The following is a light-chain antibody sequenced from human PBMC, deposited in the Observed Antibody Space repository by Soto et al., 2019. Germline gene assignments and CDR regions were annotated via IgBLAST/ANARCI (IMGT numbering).Light chain of an antibody. V-gene: IGKV1-5*01. CDR1: QSISTW. J-gene: IGKJ1*01. Sequence: DIQMTQSPSTLSASLGDRVTITCRASQSISTWLAWYQQKPGKAPKLLTLDASTLQSGVPSRFSGSGSGTAFTLTISSLQPDDFATYYCQQYNNFSTFGQGTKVDIK. CDR2: DAS. CDR3: QQYNNFST.